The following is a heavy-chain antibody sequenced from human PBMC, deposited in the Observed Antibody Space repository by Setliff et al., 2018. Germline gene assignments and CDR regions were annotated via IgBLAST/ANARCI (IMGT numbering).Heavy chain of an antibody. CDR2: ISGSGGTT. J-gene: IGHJ4*02. D-gene: IGHD6-13*01. CDR3: TTGGSSWYARLDY. CDR1: GFTFSSYA. V-gene: IGHV3-23*01. Sequence: PGGSLRLSCAASGFTFSSYAMSWVRQAPGKGLEWVSAISGSGGTTYYADSVKGRFTISRDNSKNTLYLQMNSLRAEDTAVYYCTTGGSSWYARLDYWGQGSLVTVSS.